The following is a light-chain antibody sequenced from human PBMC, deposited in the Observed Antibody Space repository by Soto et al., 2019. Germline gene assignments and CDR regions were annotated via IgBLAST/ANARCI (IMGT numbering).Light chain of an antibody. CDR1: QTLLHSNGYTY. V-gene: IGKV2-28*01. CDR2: LGS. Sequence: IALTQSPLSLSVTPGEPASISCRSSQTLLHSNGYTYLNWYLQKPGQSPQRLIYLGSNRASGVPDRFSGSGSGTDFTLKINRVQAEDVGVFYCMQGLRPMYTFGQGTKLEIK. J-gene: IGKJ2*01. CDR3: MQGLRPMYT.